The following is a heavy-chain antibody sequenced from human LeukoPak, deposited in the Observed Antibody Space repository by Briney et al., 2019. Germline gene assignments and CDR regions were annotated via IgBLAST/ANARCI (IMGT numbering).Heavy chain of an antibody. CDR1: GFTFSSYA. CDR3: AKAYGDYVHYFDY. J-gene: IGHJ4*02. V-gene: IGHV3-23*01. D-gene: IGHD4-17*01. CDR2: ISGSGGST. Sequence: GGSLRHSCAASGFTFSSYAMSWVRQAPGKGLEWVSAISGSGGSTYYADSVKGRFTISRDNSKNTLYLQMNSLRAEDTAVYYCAKAYGDYVHYFDYWGQGTLVTVSS.